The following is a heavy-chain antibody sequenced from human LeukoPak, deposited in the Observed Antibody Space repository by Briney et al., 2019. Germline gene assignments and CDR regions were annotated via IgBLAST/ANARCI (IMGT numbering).Heavy chain of an antibody. V-gene: IGHV1-3*01. CDR3: ARLGELLPIDY. D-gene: IGHD3-10*01. Sequence: GASVKVSCKASGYTFTSYAMHWVRQAPGQRLEWMGWINAGSGNTKYSQKFQGRVTITRDTSASTAYMELSSLRSEDTAVYYCARLGELLPIDYWGQGTLVTVSS. CDR1: GYTFTSYA. J-gene: IGHJ4*02. CDR2: INAGSGNT.